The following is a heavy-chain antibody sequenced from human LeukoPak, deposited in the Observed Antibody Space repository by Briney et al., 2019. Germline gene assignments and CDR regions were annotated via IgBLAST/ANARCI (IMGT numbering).Heavy chain of an antibody. Sequence: GASVKVSCKASGGTFSSYAISWVRQAPGQGLERMGGIIPIFGTANYAQKFQGRVTITADESTSTAYMEPSSLRSEDTAVYYCARAFESWGSYGMDVWGQGTTVTVSS. CDR2: IIPIFGTA. CDR1: GGTFSSYA. D-gene: IGHD7-27*01. J-gene: IGHJ6*02. V-gene: IGHV1-69*13. CDR3: ARAFESWGSYGMDV.